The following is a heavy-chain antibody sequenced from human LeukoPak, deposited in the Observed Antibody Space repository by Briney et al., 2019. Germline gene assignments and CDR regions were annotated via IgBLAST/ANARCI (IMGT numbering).Heavy chain of an antibody. CDR3: AKVVLGGDHCSFDY. Sequence: QPGGSLRLSCAASGFTFSSYAMSWVRQAPGKGLEWVSAVSGSGSSTYYADSVKGRFTISRDNSKNTLYLQMNSLRAEDTAVYNCAKVVLGGDHCSFDYWGQGTLVTVSS. CDR1: GFTFSSYA. CDR2: VSGSGSST. J-gene: IGHJ4*02. D-gene: IGHD4-17*01. V-gene: IGHV3-23*01.